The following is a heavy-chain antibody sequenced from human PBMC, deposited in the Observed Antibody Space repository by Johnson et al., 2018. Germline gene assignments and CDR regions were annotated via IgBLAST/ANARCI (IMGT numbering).Heavy chain of an antibody. CDR1: EFTFRTYG. CDR2: IWYDGSNK. CDR3: AREEEGAFDI. Sequence: QVQLVQSGGGVVQPGRSLRLSCAASEFTFRTYGMHWVRQAPGKGLEWVAVIWYDGSNKYYADSVKGRFTISRDNAKNTLYLQMNSLRAEDTAVYYCAREEEGAFDIWGQGTMVTVSS. V-gene: IGHV3-33*01. J-gene: IGHJ3*02.